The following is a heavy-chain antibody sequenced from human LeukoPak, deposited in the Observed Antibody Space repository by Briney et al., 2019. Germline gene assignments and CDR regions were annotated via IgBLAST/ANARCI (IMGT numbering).Heavy chain of an antibody. CDR1: GVSISSYS. CDR3: ARVELQLWSESWSDP. CDR2: IYYTGST. J-gene: IGHJ5*02. V-gene: IGHV4-59*01. D-gene: IGHD5-18*01. Sequence: SETLSLTCTVSGVSISSYSWSWIRQPPGKGLEWIWYIYYTGSTTYNPSLKSRFTISVDTSKNQFCLKLSSVTAADTAVYYCARVELQLWSESWSDPWGQGTLVTVSS.